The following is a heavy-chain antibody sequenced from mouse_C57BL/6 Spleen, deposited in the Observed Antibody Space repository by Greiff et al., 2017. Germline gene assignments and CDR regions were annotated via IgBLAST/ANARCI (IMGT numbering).Heavy chain of an antibody. J-gene: IGHJ2*01. CDR3: ARYDYGSFDY. V-gene: IGHV1-69*01. CDR2: IDPSDSYT. Sequence: QVQLKQPGAELVMPGASVKLSCKASGYTFTSYWMHWVKQRPGQGLEWIGEIDPSDSYTNYNQKFKGKSTLTVDKSSSTAYMQLSSLTSEDSAVYYCARYDYGSFDYWGQGTTLTVSS. CDR1: GYTFTSYW. D-gene: IGHD1-1*01.